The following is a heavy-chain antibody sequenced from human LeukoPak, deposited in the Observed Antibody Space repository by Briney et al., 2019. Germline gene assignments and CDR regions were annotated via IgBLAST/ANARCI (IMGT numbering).Heavy chain of an antibody. CDR3: VRGRLTTDY. V-gene: IGHV3-21*05. J-gene: IGHJ4*02. D-gene: IGHD1-1*01. Sequence: PGGSLRLSCAASGFTFSSYPMNWVRQAPGKGLEWVSYITGSSDFIHYADSVKGRFTISRDNAKNSLYLQMNSLRAEDTAVYYCVRGRLTTDYWGQGTLVTVSS. CDR2: ITGSSDFI. CDR1: GFTFSSYP.